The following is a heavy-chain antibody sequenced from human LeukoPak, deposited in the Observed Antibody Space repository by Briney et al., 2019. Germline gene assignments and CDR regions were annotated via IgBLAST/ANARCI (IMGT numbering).Heavy chain of an antibody. CDR1: GGSFSGYY. CDR3: ARVGGSGSYHYFDY. CDR2: INHSGST. J-gene: IGHJ4*02. Sequence: SETLSLTCAVYGGSFSGYYWSWICQPPGKGLEWIGEINHSGSTNYNPSLKSRFTISVGKSKNQCSLKLSSVTAADTAVYYCARVGGSGSYHYFDYWGQGTLVTVSS. D-gene: IGHD3-10*01. V-gene: IGHV4-34*01.